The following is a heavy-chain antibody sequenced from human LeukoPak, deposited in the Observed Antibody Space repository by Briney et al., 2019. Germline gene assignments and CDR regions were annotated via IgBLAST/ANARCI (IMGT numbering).Heavy chain of an antibody. J-gene: IGHJ4*02. V-gene: IGHV4-59*12. Sequence: SETLSLTCIVSGGSISSYYWNWIRQPPGKGLEWIGYMYYNGNSNYNPSLKSRVTLSVDTSKNQFSLTLSSVTAADTAVYYCGRTCCGVFRKPDYWGQGTLVTVSS. CDR1: GGSISSYY. D-gene: IGHD2-15*01. CDR2: MYYNGNS. CDR3: GRTCCGVFRKPDY.